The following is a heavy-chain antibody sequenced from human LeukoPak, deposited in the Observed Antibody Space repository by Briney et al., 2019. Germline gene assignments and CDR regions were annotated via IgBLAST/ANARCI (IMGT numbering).Heavy chain of an antibody. D-gene: IGHD6-13*01. V-gene: IGHV3-66*02. CDR1: GFPVSSNY. CDR3: ASGPYGSSWFDY. Sequence: GGSLLLYCAASGFPVSSNYMSWVRQAPGTGLEWVSVIYSGGSTYYADSVKGRFTISGDNSKNTLYLQMNSLRAEDTAVYYCASGPYGSSWFDYWGQGTLVTVSS. J-gene: IGHJ4*02. CDR2: IYSGGST.